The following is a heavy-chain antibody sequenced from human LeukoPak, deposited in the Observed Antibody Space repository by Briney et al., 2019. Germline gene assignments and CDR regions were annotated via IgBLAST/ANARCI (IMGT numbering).Heavy chain of an antibody. CDR3: ARDSPPYSSGWSGAFDY. D-gene: IGHD6-19*01. CDR1: GFTFSSYE. V-gene: IGHV3-21*01. J-gene: IGHJ4*02. Sequence: GGSLRLSCAASGFTFSSYEMNWVRQAPGKGLEWVSSISGSSTDIYYADSVKGRFSISRDNAKNSLYLQMNSLRAEDTAVYYCARDSPPYSSGWSGAFDYWGQGTLVTVSS. CDR2: ISGSSTDI.